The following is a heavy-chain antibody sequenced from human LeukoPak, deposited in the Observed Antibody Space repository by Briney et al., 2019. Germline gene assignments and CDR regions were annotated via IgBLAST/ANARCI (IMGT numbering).Heavy chain of an antibody. V-gene: IGHV3-23*01. Sequence: GGSLRLSCAASALTFSSYAMSWVRQAPGKGLEWVSAISGSGGSTYYADSVKGRFTISRDNSKNTLYLQMNSLRAEDTAVYYCAKERYCSSASCSSNWFDPWGQGTLVTVSS. J-gene: IGHJ5*02. CDR2: ISGSGGST. CDR1: ALTFSSYA. CDR3: AKERYCSSASCSSNWFDP. D-gene: IGHD2-2*01.